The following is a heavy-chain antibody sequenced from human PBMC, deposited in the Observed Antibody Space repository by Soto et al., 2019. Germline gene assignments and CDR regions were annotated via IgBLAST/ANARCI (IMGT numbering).Heavy chain of an antibody. D-gene: IGHD3-3*01. CDR1: GGSISSGDYY. CDR3: ASGRRFLEWLFLDY. J-gene: IGHJ4*02. Sequence: PSETLSLTCTVSGGSISSGDYYWSWVRQSPGKGLEWIGYIYYSGSTYYSPSLKSRVTLSVDTSKNQFSLKLSSVTAADTAVYYCASGRRFLEWLFLDYWGQGTLVTVSS. CDR2: IYYSGST. V-gene: IGHV4-30-4*01.